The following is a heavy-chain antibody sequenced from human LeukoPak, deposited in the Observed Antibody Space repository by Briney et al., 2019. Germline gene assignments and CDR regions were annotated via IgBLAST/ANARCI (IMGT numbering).Heavy chain of an antibody. CDR3: ARDLGGGFWSGYHFDY. D-gene: IGHD3-3*01. V-gene: IGHV4-4*07. Sequence: SETLPLTCTVSGGSISSYYWSWIRQPAGKGLEWIGRIYTSGSTNYNPSLKSRVTMSVDTSKNQFSLKLSSVTAADTAVYYCARDLGGGFWSGYHFDYWGQGTLVTVSS. CDR1: GGSISSYY. CDR2: IYTSGST. J-gene: IGHJ4*02.